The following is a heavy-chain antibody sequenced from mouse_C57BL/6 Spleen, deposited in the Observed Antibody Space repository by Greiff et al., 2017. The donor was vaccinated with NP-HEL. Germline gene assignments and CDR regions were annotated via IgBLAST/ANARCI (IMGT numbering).Heavy chain of an antibody. CDR1: GYTFTSYW. D-gene: IGHD4-1*01. CDR3: ARRWDGGYVDY. Sequence: VKLQQSGAELAKPGASVKLSCKASGYTFTSYWMHWVQQRPGQGLEWIGYINPSSGYTKYNQKFKDKATLTADKSSSTAYMQRSSRTDEDSAVYYCARRWDGGYVDYWGQGTTLTVSA. V-gene: IGHV1-7*01. CDR2: INPSSGYT. J-gene: IGHJ2*01.